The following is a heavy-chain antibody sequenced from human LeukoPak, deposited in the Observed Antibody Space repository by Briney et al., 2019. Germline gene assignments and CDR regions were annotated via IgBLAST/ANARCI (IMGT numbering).Heavy chain of an antibody. CDR2: INHSVST. CDR3: ARGVSNGIVRMVYASRYPYYFDY. Sequence: KPSETLSLTFAVYGGSFSGYYWSWIRQPPGKGLEWIGEINHSVSTNYNHSHKSRVTIAVDTSKNEFSLKLSSVTAADTAVYYCARGVSNGIVRMVYASRYPYYFDYWGKGTLVTVSS. J-gene: IGHJ4*02. D-gene: IGHD2-8*01. CDR1: GGSFSGYY. V-gene: IGHV4-34*01.